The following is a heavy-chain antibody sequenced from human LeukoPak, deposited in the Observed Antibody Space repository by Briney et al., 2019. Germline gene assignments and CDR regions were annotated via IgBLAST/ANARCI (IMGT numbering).Heavy chain of an antibody. CDR2: IRYNGNNQ. V-gene: IGHV3-30*02. J-gene: IGHJ6*03. CDR3: AKDAAFYYIDV. CDR1: GFTFNNYG. Sequence: GGSLRLSCAASGFTFNNYGMHWVRQAPGKGLEWVAFIRYNGNNQYYADSVKGRFTISRDNSKNTLYLQMNSLKGDDTAVYYCAKDAAFYYIDVWGKGTTVIISS. D-gene: IGHD6-25*01.